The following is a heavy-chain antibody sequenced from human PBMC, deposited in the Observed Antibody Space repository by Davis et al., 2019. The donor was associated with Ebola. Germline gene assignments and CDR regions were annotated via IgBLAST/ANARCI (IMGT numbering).Heavy chain of an antibody. CDR3: ARGVSVGATYVG. Sequence: SVKVSCKTSGGTFTNYAVNWVRQAPGQGLEWMGRIIPILGIANYAQKFQGRVTITADKSTSTAYMELSSLRSEDTAVYYCARGVSVGATYVGWGQGTLVTVSS. CDR2: IIPILGIA. V-gene: IGHV1-69*04. D-gene: IGHD1-26*01. J-gene: IGHJ4*02. CDR1: GGTFTNYA.